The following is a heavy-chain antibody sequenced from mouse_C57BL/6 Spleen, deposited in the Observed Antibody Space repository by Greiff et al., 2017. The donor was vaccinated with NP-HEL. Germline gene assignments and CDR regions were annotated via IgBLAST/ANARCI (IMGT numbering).Heavy chain of an antibody. CDR3: ERDQEEFAY. J-gene: IGHJ3*01. D-gene: IGHD3-2*02. Sequence: EVLLEESEGGLVQPGSSMKLSCTASGFTFSDYYMAWVRQVPGKGLEWVANINYDGSSTYYLDSLKSRFIISRDNAKNILYMQMSSLKSEDTATYCWERDQEEFAYWGQGTLVTVSA. V-gene: IGHV5-16*01. CDR1: GFTFSDYY. CDR2: INYDGSST.